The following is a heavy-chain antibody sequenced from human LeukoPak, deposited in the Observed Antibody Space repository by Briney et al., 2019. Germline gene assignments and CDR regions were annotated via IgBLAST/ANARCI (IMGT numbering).Heavy chain of an antibody. CDR1: GGSVSSSSYF. J-gene: IGHJ4*02. D-gene: IGHD6-19*01. CDR3: AGRIAVADY. Sequence: SETLSLTCTVSGGSVSSSSYFWAWIRQPPGKGLEWIGSIYYSGSTYYNPSLKSRVTLSVDTSKNQFSLKLSSVTAADTAVYYCAGRIAVADYWGQGTLVTVSS. V-gene: IGHV4-39*01. CDR2: IYYSGST.